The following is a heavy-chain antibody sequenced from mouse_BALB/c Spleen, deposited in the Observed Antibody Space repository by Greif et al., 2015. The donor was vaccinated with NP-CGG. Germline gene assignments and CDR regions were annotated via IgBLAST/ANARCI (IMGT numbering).Heavy chain of an antibody. V-gene: IGHV14-3*02. CDR1: GFNIKDTY. CDR2: IDPANGNT. CDR3: ARWDWYFDV. J-gene: IGHJ1*01. Sequence: EVQLQQSGAGLVKPGASVKLSCTASGFNIKDTYMHWVKQRPEQGLEWIGRIDPANGNTKYDPKFQGKATITADTSSNXAYLQLSSLTSEDTAVYYCARWDWYFDVWGAGTTVTVSS.